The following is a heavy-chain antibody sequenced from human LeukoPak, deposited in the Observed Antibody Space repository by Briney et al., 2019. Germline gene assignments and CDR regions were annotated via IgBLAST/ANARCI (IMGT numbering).Heavy chain of an antibody. D-gene: IGHD1-26*01. V-gene: IGHV4-59*01. CDR1: GGSIGSYY. CDR3: ARGVGADFDY. J-gene: IGHJ4*02. Sequence: SETLSLTCTVSGGSIGSYYWSWLRQPPGKGLEWIGYIYYSGSTNYNPSLKSRVTISVDTSKNQFSLKLSSVTAADTAVYYCARGVGADFDYWGQGTLVTVSS. CDR2: IYYSGST.